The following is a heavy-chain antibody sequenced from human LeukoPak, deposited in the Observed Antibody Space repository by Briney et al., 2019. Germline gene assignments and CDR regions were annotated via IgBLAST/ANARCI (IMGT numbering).Heavy chain of an antibody. J-gene: IGHJ5*02. CDR1: GGSISSRNYY. D-gene: IGHD4-17*01. CDR2: IYYSGST. V-gene: IGHV4-39*02. Sequence: PSETLSLTCTVSGGSISSRNYYWGWIRQPPGKGLEWIGSIYYSGSTYYNPSLKSRVTISVDTSQNQLSLKVTSVPAADTAVYYCAIGYGDYFFGLDPWGQGTLVTVSS. CDR3: AIGYGDYFFGLDP.